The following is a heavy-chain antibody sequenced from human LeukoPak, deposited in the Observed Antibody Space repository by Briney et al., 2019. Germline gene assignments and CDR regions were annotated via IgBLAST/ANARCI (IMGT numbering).Heavy chain of an antibody. Sequence: ASVKVSCKASGYTFTSYGISWVRQAPGQGLEWMGWISAYNGNTNYAQKLQGRVTMTTDTSTSTAYMELSSLRSEDTAVYYCARTMTTVTDTPLTDPGRGAFDIWGQGTMVTVSS. D-gene: IGHD4-11*01. V-gene: IGHV1-18*01. J-gene: IGHJ3*02. CDR3: ARTMTTVTDTPLTDPGRGAFDI. CDR2: ISAYNGNT. CDR1: GYTFTSYG.